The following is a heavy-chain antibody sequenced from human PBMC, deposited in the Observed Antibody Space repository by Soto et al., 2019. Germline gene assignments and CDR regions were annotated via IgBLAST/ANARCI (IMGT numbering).Heavy chain of an antibody. CDR3: AKSIMAVAGPGNWFDP. V-gene: IGHV3-23*01. CDR2: ISGSGGST. CDR1: GVTFSSYA. D-gene: IGHD6-19*01. Sequence: EVQLLESGGGLVQPGGSLRLSGAASGVTFSSYAMSWVRQAPGKGLEWVSVISGSGGSTYYADSVKGRFTISRDNSKNTGYLQMNSRGAEGTAVYYCAKSIMAVAGPGNWFDPWGQGTLVTVSS. J-gene: IGHJ5*02.